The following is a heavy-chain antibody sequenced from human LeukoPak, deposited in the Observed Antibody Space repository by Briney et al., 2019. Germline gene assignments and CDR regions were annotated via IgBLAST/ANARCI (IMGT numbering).Heavy chain of an antibody. J-gene: IGHJ4*02. CDR3: ARLVDSGYYFDY. CDR1: GGSISSSSYY. D-gene: IGHD3-10*01. Sequence: SETLSLTCTVSGGSISSSSYYWGWIRQPPGKGLEWIESIYYSGSTYYNPSLKSRVTISVDTSKNQFSLKLSSVTAADTAVYYCARLVDSGYYFDYWGQGTLVTVSS. CDR2: IYYSGST. V-gene: IGHV4-39*01.